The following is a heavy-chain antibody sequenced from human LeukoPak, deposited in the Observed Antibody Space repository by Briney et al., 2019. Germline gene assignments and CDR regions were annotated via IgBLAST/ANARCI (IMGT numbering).Heavy chain of an antibody. J-gene: IGHJ4*02. D-gene: IGHD6-19*01. V-gene: IGHV3-30*01. Sequence: GGSLRLSCTPPGFTFDDYAMHWGRQAPGKGLEWVALISYDGGNIYYADSVKGRSTISRDNSQNTLYLQMNSLRAEDTAVYYCARDPPFRTGWSQNFFDYWGPGTLVTVSS. CDR1: GFTFDDYA. CDR2: ISYDGGNI. CDR3: ARDPPFRTGWSQNFFDY.